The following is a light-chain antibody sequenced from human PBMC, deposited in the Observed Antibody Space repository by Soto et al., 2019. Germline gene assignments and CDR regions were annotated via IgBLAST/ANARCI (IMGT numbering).Light chain of an antibody. CDR3: QVWDSSSDHPGV. CDR2: YDS. CDR1: DIGSKS. Sequence: SYVLTQPPSVSVAPGKTARITCGGNDIGSKSVHWYQQKPGQAPVLLVYYDSDRPSGIPERFSGSNSGNTATLTISRVEAGDEADYSCQVWDSSSDHPGVFGGGTKLTVL. J-gene: IGLJ2*01. V-gene: IGLV3-21*04.